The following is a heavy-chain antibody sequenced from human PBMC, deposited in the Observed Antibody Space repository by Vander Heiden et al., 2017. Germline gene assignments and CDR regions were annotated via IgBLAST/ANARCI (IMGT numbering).Heavy chain of an antibody. CDR1: GFTFSSYW. Sequence: EVQLVESGGGLVQPGGSLRLSCAASGFTFSSYWMHWVRHAPGKGLVWVARINSDGSSTSYADSVKGRFTISRDNAKNTLYLQMNSLRAEDTAVYYCARGAGMATAYFDYWGQGTLVTVSS. D-gene: IGHD5-18*01. CDR2: INSDGSST. CDR3: ARGAGMATAYFDY. J-gene: IGHJ4*02. V-gene: IGHV3-74*01.